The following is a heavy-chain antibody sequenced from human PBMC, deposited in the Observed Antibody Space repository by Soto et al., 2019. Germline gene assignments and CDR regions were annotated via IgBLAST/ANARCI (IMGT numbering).Heavy chain of an antibody. Sequence: PGGSLRLSXAASGFTFDTDWMNWVRQAPGKGPEWLSGINSDGTISSYADSVKGRFTISRDNARNTLSLQMNSLRADDTAVYYCARLSGDHSAFFSYGMDAWGQGTTVTVSS. J-gene: IGHJ6*02. CDR3: ARLSGDHSAFFSYGMDA. V-gene: IGHV3-74*01. D-gene: IGHD2-21*01. CDR2: INSDGTIS. CDR1: GFTFDTDW.